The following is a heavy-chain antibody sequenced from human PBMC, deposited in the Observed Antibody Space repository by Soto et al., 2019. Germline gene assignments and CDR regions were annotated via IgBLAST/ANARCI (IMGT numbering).Heavy chain of an antibody. J-gene: IGHJ5*02. D-gene: IGHD6-13*01. Sequence: QVQLVQSAAEEKKPGASVKISCKTSGYAFIDYAIHWVRQAPGQGLEWMGWINTGNGHPMYSQSFQGRLTITRDTSARTVYMELSSLSSDDTAVYYCARDDSSWMYNSFDPWGQGTLVTVSP. CDR2: INTGNGHP. CDR3: ARDDSSWMYNSFDP. CDR1: GYAFIDYA. V-gene: IGHV1-3*05.